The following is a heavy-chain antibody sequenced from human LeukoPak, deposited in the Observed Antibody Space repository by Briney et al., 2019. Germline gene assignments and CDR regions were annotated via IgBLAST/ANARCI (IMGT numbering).Heavy chain of an antibody. CDR3: ASSGERYYFDY. CDR1: GGTFSSYA. J-gene: IGHJ4*02. Sequence: ASVKVSCKASGGTFSSYAISWVRQAPGQGLEWMGRIIPIFGTQNYAQKFQGRVTITTDESTSTAYMERSSLRPEDTAVYYCASSGERYYFDYWGQGTLVTVSS. CDR2: IIPIFGTQ. D-gene: IGHD7-27*01. V-gene: IGHV1-69*05.